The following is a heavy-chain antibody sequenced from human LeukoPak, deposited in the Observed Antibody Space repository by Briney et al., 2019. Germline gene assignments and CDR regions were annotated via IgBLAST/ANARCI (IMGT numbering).Heavy chain of an antibody. J-gene: IGHJ5*02. V-gene: IGHV3-9*01. Sequence: PGRSLRLSCAASGFTFDDYAMHWVRQAPGKGLEWVSGISWNSGSIGYADSVKGRFTISRDNAKNSLYLQMNSLRAEDTALYYCAKDIVSDYYGSGSYGWFDPWGQGTLVTVSS. D-gene: IGHD3-10*01. CDR3: AKDIVSDYYGSGSYGWFDP. CDR1: GFTFDDYA. CDR2: ISWNSGSI.